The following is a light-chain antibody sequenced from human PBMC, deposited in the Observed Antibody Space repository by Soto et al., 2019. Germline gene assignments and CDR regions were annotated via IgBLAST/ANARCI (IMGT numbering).Light chain of an antibody. CDR1: SSDVGGYNY. Sequence: QSALTQPPSASGSPGQSVTISCTGTSSDVGGYNYVSWYQQHPGKAPKLMIYEVTKRPSGVPDRFSGSKSANPASLTVSGLQAEDEADYYCSSYADSHSVLFGGGTQLTVL. J-gene: IGLJ2*01. CDR2: EVT. V-gene: IGLV2-8*01. CDR3: SSYADSHSVL.